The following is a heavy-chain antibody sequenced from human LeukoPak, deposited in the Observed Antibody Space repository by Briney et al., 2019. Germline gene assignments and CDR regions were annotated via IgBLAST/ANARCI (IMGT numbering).Heavy chain of an antibody. CDR1: GFTFSSYA. D-gene: IGHD3-22*01. Sequence: AGGSLRLSCAASGFTFSSYAMSWVRQAPGKGLEWVSVISGSGGSTYYADSVKGRFTISRDNSKNTLYLQMNSLRAEDTAVYYCAKGYYYDSSGNPPLDYRGQGTLVTVSS. J-gene: IGHJ4*02. V-gene: IGHV3-23*01. CDR3: AKGYYYDSSGNPPLDY. CDR2: ISGSGGST.